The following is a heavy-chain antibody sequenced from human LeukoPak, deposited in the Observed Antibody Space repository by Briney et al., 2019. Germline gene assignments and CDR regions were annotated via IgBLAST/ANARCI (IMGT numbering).Heavy chain of an antibody. D-gene: IGHD3-10*01. CDR3: ARDRLYGSGSYAY. J-gene: IGHJ4*02. CDR2: IIPIFGTA. Sequence: ASVKVSCKASGGTFSSYAISWVRQAPGQGLEWMGGIIPIFGTANYAQKFQGRVTITADKSTSTAYMELSSLRSEDTAVYYCARDRLYGSGSYAYWGQGTLVTVSS. V-gene: IGHV1-69*06. CDR1: GGTFSSYA.